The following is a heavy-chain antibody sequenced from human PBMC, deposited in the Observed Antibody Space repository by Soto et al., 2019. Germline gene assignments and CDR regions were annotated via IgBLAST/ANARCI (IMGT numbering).Heavy chain of an antibody. V-gene: IGHV4-4*02. Sequence: QVHLQESGPGLVKPSETLSLTCGVSGDSISSVNWWSWVRQSPGRGLEWIGEIYHSGSTNYNPSLKSRVTVSVDKSKNQLSLQLTSVTAADTAVYYCATFSGFITISPFDAWGQGILVTVSS. CDR1: GDSISSVNW. CDR3: ATFSGFITISPFDA. CDR2: IYHSGST. D-gene: IGHD3-10*01. J-gene: IGHJ5*02.